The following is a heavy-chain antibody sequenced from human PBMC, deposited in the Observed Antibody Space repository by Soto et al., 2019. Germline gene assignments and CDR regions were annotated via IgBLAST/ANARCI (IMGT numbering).Heavy chain of an antibody. Sequence: ASVKVSCKASGYTFTSYDINWVRQATGQGLEWMGWMNPNSGNTGYAQKFQGRVTMTRNTSISTAYMELSSLRSEDTAVYYCARVIPYCGGDCYPKDNWFDPWGQGTLVTVSS. CDR2: MNPNSGNT. D-gene: IGHD2-21*02. V-gene: IGHV1-8*01. J-gene: IGHJ5*02. CDR3: ARVIPYCGGDCYPKDNWFDP. CDR1: GYTFTSYD.